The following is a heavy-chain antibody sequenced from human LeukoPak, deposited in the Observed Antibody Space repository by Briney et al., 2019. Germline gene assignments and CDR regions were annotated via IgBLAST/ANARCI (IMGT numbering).Heavy chain of an antibody. CDR2: ISGSGGST. CDR3: AKDLTAVAGTQHY. D-gene: IGHD6-19*01. J-gene: IGHJ4*02. CDR1: GFTFSSYV. Sequence: GGSLRLSCAASGFTFSSYVMSWVRQAPGKGLEWVSAISGSGGSTYYADSVKGRFTISRDNSKNTLHLQMNSLRAEDTAVYYCAKDLTAVAGTQHYWGQGTLVTVSS. V-gene: IGHV3-23*01.